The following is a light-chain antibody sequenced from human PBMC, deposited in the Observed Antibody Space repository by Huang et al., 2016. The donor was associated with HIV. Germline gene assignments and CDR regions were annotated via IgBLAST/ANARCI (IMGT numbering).Light chain of an antibody. CDR1: QSVSRN. CDR2: GAS. J-gene: IGKJ3*01. Sequence: EIVMTQSPATLSVSPGQRVTLSCRASQSVSRNLAWYQQKPGQAPRLLIYGASTRATGIPARCSGSGSGTEFTLTISSLQSEHFAVYYCQQYNDWPITFGPGTKVDAK. CDR3: QQYNDWPIT. V-gene: IGKV3-15*01.